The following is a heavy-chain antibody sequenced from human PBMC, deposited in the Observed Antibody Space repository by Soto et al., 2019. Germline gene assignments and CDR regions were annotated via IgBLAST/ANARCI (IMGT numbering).Heavy chain of an antibody. V-gene: IGHV6-1*01. Sequence: PPQTLSLTCVISGDSVSSNGACWNWIRQSPSSGLQWLGRIYYRSKWFHDYAASVESRMAINTDTSRNKFSLQLNYVTPEDTAVYYCARVHCSAGTCLDGLDFWGQGTTVTVSS. J-gene: IGHJ6*02. D-gene: IGHD2-15*01. CDR1: GDSVSSNGAC. CDR3: ARVHCSAGTCLDGLDF. CDR2: IYYRSKWFH.